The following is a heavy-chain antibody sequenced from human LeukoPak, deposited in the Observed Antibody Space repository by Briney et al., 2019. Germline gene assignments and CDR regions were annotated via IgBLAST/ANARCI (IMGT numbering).Heavy chain of an antibody. D-gene: IGHD2-2*02. Sequence: SVKVSCKASGGTFSSYAISWVRQAPGQGLEWMGGIIPIFGTANYAQKFQGRVTITTDESTSTAYMELSSLRSEDTAVYYCARDQGYCSSTSCYRAFDIWGQGTMVTVSS. CDR3: ARDQGYCSSTSCYRAFDI. V-gene: IGHV1-69*05. CDR2: IIPIFGTA. J-gene: IGHJ3*02. CDR1: GGTFSSYA.